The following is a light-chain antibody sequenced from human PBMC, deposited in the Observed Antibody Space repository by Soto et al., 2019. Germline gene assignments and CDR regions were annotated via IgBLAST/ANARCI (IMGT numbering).Light chain of an antibody. CDR3: QSFDTSLSGV. Sequence: QSVLTQPPSVSWAPGQSVTISCTGSSSNIGAGYDVHWYQQLPGTAPKLLIFGNINRPSGVPDRFSGSKSGTSASLAITGLQAEDEADYYCQSFDTSLSGVFGGGTKLTVL. CDR1: SSNIGAGYD. V-gene: IGLV1-40*01. J-gene: IGLJ3*02. CDR2: GNI.